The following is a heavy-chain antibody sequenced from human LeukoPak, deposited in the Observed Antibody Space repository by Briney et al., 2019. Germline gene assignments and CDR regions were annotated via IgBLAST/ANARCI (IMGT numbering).Heavy chain of an antibody. Sequence: GGSLRLSCAASGLTFRNYWMSWVRQAPGKGLEWVSSISSSSSYIYYADSVKGRFTISRDNAKNSLYLQMNSLRAEDTAVYYCARVMTTVTPGLDYWGQGTLVTVSS. CDR1: GLTFRNYW. CDR3: ARVMTTVTPGLDY. D-gene: IGHD4-17*01. CDR2: ISSSSSYI. V-gene: IGHV3-21*01. J-gene: IGHJ4*02.